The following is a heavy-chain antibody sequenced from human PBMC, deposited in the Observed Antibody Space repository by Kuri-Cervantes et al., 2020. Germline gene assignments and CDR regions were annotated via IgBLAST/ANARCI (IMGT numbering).Heavy chain of an antibody. CDR2: IKQDGSEK. V-gene: IGHV3-7*01. J-gene: IGHJ6*02. CDR1: GLTFSSYW. Sequence: GESLKISCAASGLTFSSYWMSWVRQAPGKGLEWVANIKQDGSEKYYVDSVKGRFTISRDNAKNSLYLQMNSLRAEDTAVYYCARVDSSSWYYYYYGMDVWGQGTTVTVSS. D-gene: IGHD6-13*01. CDR3: ARVDSSSWYYYYYGMDV.